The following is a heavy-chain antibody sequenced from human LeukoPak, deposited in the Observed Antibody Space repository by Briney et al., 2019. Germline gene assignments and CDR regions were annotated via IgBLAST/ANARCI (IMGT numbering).Heavy chain of an antibody. V-gene: IGHV1-69*13. CDR3: ARLHSSGWDPIDY. D-gene: IGHD6-19*01. CDR2: IIPIFGTA. CDR1: GGTFSSYA. J-gene: IGHJ4*02. Sequence: ASVKVSCKASGGTFSSYAISWVRQAPGQGLEWMGGIIPIFGTANYAQKFQGRVTITADESTSTAYMELSSLRSEHTAVYYCARLHSSGWDPIDYWGQGTLVTVSS.